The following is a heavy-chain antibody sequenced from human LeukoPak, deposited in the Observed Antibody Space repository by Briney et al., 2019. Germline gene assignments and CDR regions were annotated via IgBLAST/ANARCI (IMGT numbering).Heavy chain of an antibody. CDR3: ATEGTGI. Sequence: GGSLRFSCAASGFAFRSYAMSWVRQAPGKGLEWVSLISDSGDTTYYADSVKGRFTISRDTSKNTLYLQMSSLRAEDTAVYYCATEGTGIWGQGTMVTVSS. CDR2: ISDSGDTT. J-gene: IGHJ3*02. CDR1: GFAFRSYA. V-gene: IGHV3-23*01. D-gene: IGHD1-1*01.